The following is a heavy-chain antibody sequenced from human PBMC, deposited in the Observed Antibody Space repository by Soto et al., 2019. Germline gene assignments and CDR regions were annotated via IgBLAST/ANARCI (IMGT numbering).Heavy chain of an antibody. Sequence: VQLLQSGSEVKKPGASEKVSCKSSGYTFTIYVLTWVRQAPGQRHEWMGWTSAYNVNTNYAQQLQRRVTLTTDTSTSTANMELRSLRADETAVYYCARVPGIEVAGTLVWWGQGTLVTVSS. D-gene: IGHD6-19*01. V-gene: IGHV1-18*01. CDR1: GYTFTIYV. J-gene: IGHJ4*02. CDR3: ARVPGIEVAGTLVW. CDR2: TSAYNVNT.